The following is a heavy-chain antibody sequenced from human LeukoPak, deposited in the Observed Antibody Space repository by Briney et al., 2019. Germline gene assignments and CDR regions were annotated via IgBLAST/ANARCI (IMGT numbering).Heavy chain of an antibody. V-gene: IGHV3-21*01. CDR1: GFTFSSYS. CDR3: ARDSHGDYDFDY. J-gene: IGHJ4*02. CDR2: ISRSSSYI. Sequence: PGGSLRLSCAASGFTFSSYSMNWVRQAPGKGLEWVSSISRSSSYIYYADSVKGRFTISRDNAKNSLYLQMNSLRAEDTAVYYCARDSHGDYDFDYWGQGTLVTVSS. D-gene: IGHD4-17*01.